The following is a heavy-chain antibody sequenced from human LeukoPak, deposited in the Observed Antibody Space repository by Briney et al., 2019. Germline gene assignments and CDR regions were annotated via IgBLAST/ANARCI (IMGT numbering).Heavy chain of an antibody. Sequence: ASVKISCKTSGYTVTNYYIHWVRQAPGRGLEWMGVINHSDRSTSYAQNFQGRVTMTRDTSTSTVYMQLSSLRSEDTALYYCAGEYSSSGRFDYGGQGTLVTVSS. J-gene: IGHJ4*02. CDR1: GYTVTNYY. CDR2: INHSDRST. CDR3: AGEYSSSGRFDY. V-gene: IGHV1-46*01. D-gene: IGHD6-6*01.